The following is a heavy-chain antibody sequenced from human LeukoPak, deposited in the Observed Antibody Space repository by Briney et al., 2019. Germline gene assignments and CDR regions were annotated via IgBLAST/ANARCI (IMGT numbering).Heavy chain of an antibody. D-gene: IGHD4-17*01. CDR3: ARRFPYGGNLGYGMDV. CDR1: GGSISSNY. CDR2: IYYSGST. J-gene: IGHJ6*02. V-gene: IGHV4-59*08. Sequence: SETLSLTCTVSGGSISSNYWSWIRQPPGKGLEWIGYIYYSGSTNYNPSLKSRVTISVDTSKNQFSLKLSSVTAADTAVYYCARRFPYGGNLGYGMDVWGQGTTVTVSS.